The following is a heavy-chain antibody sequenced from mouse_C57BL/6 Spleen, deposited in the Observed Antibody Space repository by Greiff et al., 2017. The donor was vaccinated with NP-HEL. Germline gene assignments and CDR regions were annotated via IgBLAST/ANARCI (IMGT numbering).Heavy chain of an antibody. D-gene: IGHD3-2*02. V-gene: IGHV5-4*01. CDR3: ARDQLRLRFYAMDY. J-gene: IGHJ4*01. CDR2: ISDGGSYT. Sequence: EVQLVESGGGLVKPGGSLKLSCAASGFTFSSYAMSWVRQTPEKRLEWVATISDGGSYTYYPDNVKGRFTISRDNAKNNLYLQMSHLKSEDTAMYYCARDQLRLRFYAMDYWGQGTSVTVSS. CDR1: GFTFSSYA.